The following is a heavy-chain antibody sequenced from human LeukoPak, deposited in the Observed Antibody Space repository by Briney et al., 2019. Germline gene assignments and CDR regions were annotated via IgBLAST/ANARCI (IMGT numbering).Heavy chain of an antibody. CDR3: ARARGSGWYRGDFDY. CDR2: ISAYNGNT. J-gene: IGHJ4*02. Sequence: ASVKVSRKASGYTFTSYGISWVRQAPGQGLEWMGWISAYNGNTNYAQKLQGRVTMTTDTSTSTAYMELRSLRSDDTAVYYCARARGSGWYRGDFDYWGQGTLVTVSS. D-gene: IGHD6-19*01. V-gene: IGHV1-18*01. CDR1: GYTFTSYG.